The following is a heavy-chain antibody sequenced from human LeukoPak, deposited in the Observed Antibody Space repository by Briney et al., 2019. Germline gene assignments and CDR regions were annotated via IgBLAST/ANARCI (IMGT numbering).Heavy chain of an antibody. V-gene: IGHV4-61*02. Sequence: SETLSLTCTVSGGSISSGSYYWSWIRQPAGKGLEWIGRIYTSGSTNYNPSLKSRVTISVDTSKNQFSLKLSSVTAADTAVYYCARAFLDYWGQGTLVTVSS. CDR3: ARAFLDY. J-gene: IGHJ4*02. CDR2: IYTSGST. CDR1: GGSISSGSYY.